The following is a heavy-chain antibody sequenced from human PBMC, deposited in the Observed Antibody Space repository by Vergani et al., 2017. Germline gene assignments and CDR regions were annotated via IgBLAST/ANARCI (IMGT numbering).Heavy chain of an antibody. CDR1: GFTFSSYS. J-gene: IGHJ6*03. CDR3: AREVRSRAPFGDSLGSYYMDV. V-gene: IGHV3-21*01. D-gene: IGHD4-17*01. Sequence: VQLVESGGGLVKPGGSLRLSCAASGFTFSSYSMNWVRQAPGKGLEWVSSISSSSSYIYYADSVKGRFTISRDNAKNSLYLHMNSLRAEDTAVYYCAREVRSRAPFGDSLGSYYMDVWGKGTTVTVSS. CDR2: ISSSSSYI.